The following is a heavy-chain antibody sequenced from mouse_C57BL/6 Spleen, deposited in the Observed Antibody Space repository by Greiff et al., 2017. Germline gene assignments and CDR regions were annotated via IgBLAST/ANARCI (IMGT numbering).Heavy chain of an antibody. CDR2: ISSGSSTI. Sequence: EVQLVESGGGLVKPGGSLKLSCAASGFTFSDYGMHWVRQAPEKGLEWVAYISSGSSTIYYADTVKGRFTISRDNAKNTLFLQMTSLRSEDTAMYYCARGYYYGSSRDYAMDYWGQGTSVTVSS. CDR3: ARGYYYGSSRDYAMDY. J-gene: IGHJ4*01. D-gene: IGHD1-1*01. CDR1: GFTFSDYG. V-gene: IGHV5-17*01.